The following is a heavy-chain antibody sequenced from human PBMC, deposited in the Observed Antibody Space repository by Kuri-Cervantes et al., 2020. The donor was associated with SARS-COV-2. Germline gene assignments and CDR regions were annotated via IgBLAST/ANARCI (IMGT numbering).Heavy chain of an antibody. CDR2: ISSSSSYI. CDR1: GFTFSSYS. J-gene: IGHJ6*02. Sequence: GESLKISCAASGFTFSSYSMNWVRQAPGKGLEWVSSISSSSSYIYYADSVKGRFTISRDNAKNSLYPQMNSLRAEDTAVYYCAVQSVAAHYYYGMDVWGQGTTVTVSS. V-gene: IGHV3-21*01. CDR3: AVQSVAAHYYYGMDV. D-gene: IGHD6-6*01.